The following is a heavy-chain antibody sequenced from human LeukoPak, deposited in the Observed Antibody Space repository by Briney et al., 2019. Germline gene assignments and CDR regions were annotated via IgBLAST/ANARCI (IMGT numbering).Heavy chain of an antibody. CDR1: GGTFSSYG. Sequence: ASVKVSCKASGGTFSSYGISWVRQAPGQGLEWMGWISAYNGNTNYAQKLQGRVTMTTDTSTSTAYMELRSLRSDDTAVYYCARAPLGDFWSGYYYFDYWGQGTLVTVSS. J-gene: IGHJ4*02. D-gene: IGHD3-3*01. CDR2: ISAYNGNT. CDR3: ARAPLGDFWSGYYYFDY. V-gene: IGHV1-18*01.